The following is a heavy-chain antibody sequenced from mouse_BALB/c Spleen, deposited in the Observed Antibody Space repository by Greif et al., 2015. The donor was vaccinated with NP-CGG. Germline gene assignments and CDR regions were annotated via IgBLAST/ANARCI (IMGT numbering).Heavy chain of an antibody. CDR2: INPSTGYT. V-gene: IGHV1-7*01. CDR3: ARRTTATYFDY. CDR1: GYTFTSYW. Sequence: QVHVKQSGAELAKPGASVKMSCKASGYTFTSYWMHWVKQRPGQGLEWIGYINPSTGYTEYNQKFKDKATLTADKSSSTAYMQLSSLTSEDSAVYYCARRTTATYFDYWGQGTTLTVSS. J-gene: IGHJ2*01. D-gene: IGHD1-2*01.